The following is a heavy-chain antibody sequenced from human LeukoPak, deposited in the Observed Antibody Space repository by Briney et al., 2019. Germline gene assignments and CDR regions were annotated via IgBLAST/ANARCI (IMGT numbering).Heavy chain of an antibody. D-gene: IGHD4-23*01. CDR2: IIPIVGTA. Sequence: SGKVSCKASGGTLLSYAISWVRPAPGQGLEWMGRIIPIVGTANYAQKFQGRVTMTADKSTSTAYMELSSLRSEDTAVYYCATGAGAYDYGGKEIDYWGQGTLVTVSS. V-gene: IGHV1-69*04. CDR3: ATGAGAYDYGGKEIDY. J-gene: IGHJ4*02. CDR1: GGTLLSYA.